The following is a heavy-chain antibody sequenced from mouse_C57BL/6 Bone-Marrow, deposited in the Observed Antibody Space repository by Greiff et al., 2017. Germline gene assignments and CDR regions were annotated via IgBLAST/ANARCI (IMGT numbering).Heavy chain of an antibody. J-gene: IGHJ2*01. CDR3: ARDGPRPLYYFDY. CDR1: GYTFTSYW. V-gene: IGHV1-64*01. Sequence: QVQLQQPGAELVKPGASVKLSCKASGYTFTSYWMHWVKQRPGQGLEWIGMIHPNSGSTNYNEKFKSKATLTVDKSSSTAYMQLSSLTSEDSAVYFCARDGPRPLYYFDYWGQGTTLTVSS. CDR2: IHPNSGST. D-gene: IGHD1-2*01.